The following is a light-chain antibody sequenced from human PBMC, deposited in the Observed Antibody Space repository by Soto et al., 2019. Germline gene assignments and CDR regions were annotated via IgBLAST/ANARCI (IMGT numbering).Light chain of an antibody. CDR2: GES. Sequence: EIVLTQSXGTLSLSPVEIATLSCISSQSVSSSYLAWYKQKPGQAPRLLIYGESSRATGIKDRFSGSGSGKDFTITIRRMETEDFEAYYCKKYGSSQWTFGKGNTVDIK. CDR3: KKYGSSQWT. CDR1: QSVSSSY. V-gene: IGKV3-20*01. J-gene: IGKJ1*01.